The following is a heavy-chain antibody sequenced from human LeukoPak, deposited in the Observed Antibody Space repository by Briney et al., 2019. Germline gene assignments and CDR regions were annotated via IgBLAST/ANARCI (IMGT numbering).Heavy chain of an antibody. D-gene: IGHD2-2*01. CDR1: GGTFSSYG. V-gene: IGHV1-69*01. CDR2: LIPISGTA. CDR3: ATYCSSANCYIWGYYFDY. Sequence: SVKVSCKASGGTFSSYGISWVRQAPGQGLEWMGGLIPISGTANYAQKFQGRVTITADESTSTAYMELSSLRSEDTAMYYCATYCSSANCYIWGYYFDYWGQGTLVTVSS. J-gene: IGHJ4*02.